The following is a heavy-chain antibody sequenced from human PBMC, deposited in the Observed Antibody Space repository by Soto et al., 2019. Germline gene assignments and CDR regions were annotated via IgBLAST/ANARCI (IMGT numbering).Heavy chain of an antibody. V-gene: IGHV1-46*03. J-gene: IGHJ6*03. CDR3: ARRGWFGELDYYYMGV. Sequence: ASVKVSCKASGYTFTSYYMHWVRQAPGQGLEWMGIINPSGGSTSYAQKFQGRVTMTRDTSTSTVYMELSSLRSEDTAVYYCARRGWFGELDYYYMGVWGKGTTVTVSS. CDR1: GYTFTSYY. CDR2: INPSGGST. D-gene: IGHD3-10*01.